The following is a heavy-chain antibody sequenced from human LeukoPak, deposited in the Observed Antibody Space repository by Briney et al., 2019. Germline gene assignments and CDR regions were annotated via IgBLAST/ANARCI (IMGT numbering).Heavy chain of an antibody. Sequence: PGGSLRLSCAASGFTFSSYSMNWVRQAPGKGLEWVSLISGDGASAFYADSVKGRFTISRDNSKNSLYLQMHSLRTEDTAFYYCAKDDSTGGFDYWGQGTLVTVSS. CDR2: ISGDGASA. V-gene: IGHV3-43*02. J-gene: IGHJ4*02. D-gene: IGHD7-27*01. CDR3: AKDDSTGGFDY. CDR1: GFTFSSYS.